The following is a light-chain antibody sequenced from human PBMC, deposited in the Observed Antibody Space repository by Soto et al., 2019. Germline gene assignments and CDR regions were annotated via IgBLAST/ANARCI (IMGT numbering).Light chain of an antibody. CDR1: QSVSSY. CDR2: DAS. CDR3: QQRSDWPPLT. V-gene: IGKV3-11*01. Sequence: EIVLTQSPATLSLSPGERATLSCRASQSVSSYLAWYQQKPGQAPRLLIYDASNRATAIPARCIGSGSGTDFSLTISSIEPEDCAVYYCQQRSDWPPLTFGGGTKVELK. J-gene: IGKJ4*01.